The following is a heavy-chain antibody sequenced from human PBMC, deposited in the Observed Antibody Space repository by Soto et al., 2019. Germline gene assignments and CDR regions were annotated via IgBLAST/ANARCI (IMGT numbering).Heavy chain of an antibody. CDR3: ASSATRDASSGYYRPIDY. Sequence: ASVKVSCKASGYTFISYGISWVRQAPGQGLEWMGWISAYSGNTNYAQKVQGRVTMTTDTSTTTAYMELRSLRSDDTAVYYCASSATRDASSGYYRPIDYWGQGTLVTVSS. J-gene: IGHJ4*02. D-gene: IGHD3-22*01. CDR1: GYTFISYG. V-gene: IGHV1-18*01. CDR2: ISAYSGNT.